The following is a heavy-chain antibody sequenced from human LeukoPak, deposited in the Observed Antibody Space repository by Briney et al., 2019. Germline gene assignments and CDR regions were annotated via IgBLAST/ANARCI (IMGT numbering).Heavy chain of an antibody. CDR1: GGTFSSYA. CDR3: ARGLRGYSGYDYFDY. D-gene: IGHD5-12*01. CDR2: IIPIFGTA. J-gene: IGHJ4*02. V-gene: IGHV1-69*05. Sequence: SVKVSCKASGGTFSSYAISWVRQAPGQGLEWMGGIIPIFGTANYAQKFQGRVTITTDESTSTAYMELSSLRSEDTAVYYCARGLRGYSGYDYFDYWGQGTLVIVSS.